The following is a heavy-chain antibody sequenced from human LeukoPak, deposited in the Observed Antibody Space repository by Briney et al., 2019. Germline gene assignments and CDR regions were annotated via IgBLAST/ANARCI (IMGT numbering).Heavy chain of an antibody. V-gene: IGHV3-9*01. J-gene: IGHJ4*02. CDR1: GFTFDDFA. D-gene: IGHD3-10*01. Sequence: GRSLRLSCAASGFTFDDFAMHWVRQAPGKGLEWVSGISWNSGSIGYADSVKGRFTISRDNSKNTLYLQMNSLRAEDTAVYYCARFMVRGPSYYFDYWGQGTLVTVSS. CDR3: ARFMVRGPSYYFDY. CDR2: ISWNSGSI.